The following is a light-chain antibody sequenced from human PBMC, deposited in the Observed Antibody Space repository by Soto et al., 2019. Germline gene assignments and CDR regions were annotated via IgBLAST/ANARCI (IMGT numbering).Light chain of an antibody. J-gene: IGKJ4*01. CDR2: DAS. V-gene: IGKV3-20*01. CDR3: QQFSSYPLT. Sequence: EIVLTQSPCTLSWSPGERATLSCRASQTVRNNYLAWYQQKPGQAPRLLIYDASSRATGIPDRFSGGGYGTDFNLTISRLETEDFAVYYCQQFSSYPLTFGGGTKVDIK. CDR1: QTVRNNY.